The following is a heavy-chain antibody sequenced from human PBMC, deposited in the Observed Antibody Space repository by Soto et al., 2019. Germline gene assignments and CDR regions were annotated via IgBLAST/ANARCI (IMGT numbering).Heavy chain of an antibody. D-gene: IGHD1-26*01. CDR3: VTGGSHTH. CDR1: GGTFSSYA. V-gene: IGHV1-69*12. Sequence: QVQLVQSGAEVKKPGSSVKVSCKASGGTFSSYAISWVRQAPGQGLEWMGGIIPMFGTANYAQKVQGRVPITADESTSTAYMGLSSLRSEYTAVYYSVTGGSHTHWGQGTLVTVSS. J-gene: IGHJ1*01. CDR2: IIPMFGTA.